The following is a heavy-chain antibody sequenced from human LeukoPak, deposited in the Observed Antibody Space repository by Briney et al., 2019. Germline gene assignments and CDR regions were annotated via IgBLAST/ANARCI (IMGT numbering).Heavy chain of an antibody. CDR2: IYYSGST. D-gene: IGHD3-10*01. V-gene: IGHV4-39*07. Sequence: SETLSLTCTVSGGSISSSSYYWGWIRQPPGKGLQWIGTIYYSGSTYYNPSLKSRVTISVDTSKNQFSLKLSSVTAADTAVYYCARLWFGELFYSVNHPFDYWGQGTLVTVSS. CDR1: GGSISSSSYY. J-gene: IGHJ4*02. CDR3: ARLWFGELFYSVNHPFDY.